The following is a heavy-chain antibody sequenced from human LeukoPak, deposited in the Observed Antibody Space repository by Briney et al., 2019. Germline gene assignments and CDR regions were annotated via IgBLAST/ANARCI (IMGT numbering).Heavy chain of an antibody. D-gene: IGHD3-10*01. J-gene: IGHJ4*02. CDR3: ARPGDGSGSYGFYFDC. Sequence: SETLSLTCAVSGHFISSGYYWGWIWQRPGKGLEWIGSIYHSGSTYYNPSLKSRLTISLDTSKNQFSLKLSSVTAADTAVYYCARPGDGSGSYGFYFDCSGQGSLVTV. CDR2: IYHSGST. V-gene: IGHV4-38-2*01. CDR1: GHFISSGYY.